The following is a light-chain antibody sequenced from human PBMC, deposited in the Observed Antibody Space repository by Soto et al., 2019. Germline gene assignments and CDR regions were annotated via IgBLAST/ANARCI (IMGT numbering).Light chain of an antibody. CDR3: QQSYSTPLS. J-gene: IGKJ4*01. V-gene: IGKV1-39*01. CDR1: QNISNY. Sequence: DIQITQSPSSLSESVADRVTITFRATQNISNYLNWYQQKPGKAPQVLIYAASSLQSGVPSRFSGSGSGTDFTLTISSLQPEDFATYYCQQSYSTPLSCGGGTKGDIK. CDR2: AAS.